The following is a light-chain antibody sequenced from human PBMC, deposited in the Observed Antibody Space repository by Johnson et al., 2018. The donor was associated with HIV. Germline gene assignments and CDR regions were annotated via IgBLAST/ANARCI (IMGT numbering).Light chain of an antibody. J-gene: IGLJ1*01. CDR1: VSNIESYF. V-gene: IGLV1-51*01. CDR2: DNN. CDR3: GTWDSSLRTGF. Sequence: QSVLTQPPSVSAAPGQTVNISCSGNVSNIESYFVSWYQQLPGAAPTLLIYDNNKRPSGIPDRFSGSKSGTSATLGITGLQPGDEADYYCGTWDSSLRTGFFGTGTKVTVL.